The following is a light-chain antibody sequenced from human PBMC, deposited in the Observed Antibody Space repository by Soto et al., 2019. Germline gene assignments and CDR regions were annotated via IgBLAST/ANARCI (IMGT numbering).Light chain of an antibody. CDR3: QQYNNWTLT. CDR2: GAS. J-gene: IGKJ4*01. Sequence: EIVMTQSPATLSVSPGERATLSCRASQSVNNNFAWYQQKPGQAPRLLIYGASTRATGIPTRFSGSGSGTEFTLTISRLQSEDFAVYYCQQYNNWTLTFGGGTKVEIK. V-gene: IGKV3-15*01. CDR1: QSVNNN.